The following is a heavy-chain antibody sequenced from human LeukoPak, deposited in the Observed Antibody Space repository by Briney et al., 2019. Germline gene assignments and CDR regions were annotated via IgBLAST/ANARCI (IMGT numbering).Heavy chain of an antibody. Sequence: GESLKISCKGFGYSFTTYWIGWVRQMPGKGLEWMGIIYPGDSDTTYSPSFQGQVTMSADKSISTAYLQWSSLRAEDTTVYYCARGETSSYDYWGQGTLVSVSS. CDR2: IYPGDSDT. V-gene: IGHV5-51*01. CDR1: GYSFTTYW. D-gene: IGHD2-2*01. J-gene: IGHJ4*02. CDR3: ARGETSSYDY.